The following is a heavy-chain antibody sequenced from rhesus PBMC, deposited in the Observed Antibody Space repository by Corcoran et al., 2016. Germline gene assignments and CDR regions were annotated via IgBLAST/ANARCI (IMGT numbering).Heavy chain of an antibody. Sequence: QVQLQESGPGLVKPSETLSLTCAVSGSSISSGYGWGWIRQPPGKGLEWIGQVYGGRANTYYNPSRKSRVTVSKDTSKNQFSLKLSSVTAADTAVYYCARGRGNPLNRFDVWGPGVLVTVSS. V-gene: IGHV4-127*01. J-gene: IGHJ5-1*01. CDR2: VYGGRANT. D-gene: IGHD1-32*01. CDR1: GSSISSGYG. CDR3: ARGRGNPLNRFDV.